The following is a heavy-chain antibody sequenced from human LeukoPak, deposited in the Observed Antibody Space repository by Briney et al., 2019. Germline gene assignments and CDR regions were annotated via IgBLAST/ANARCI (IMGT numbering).Heavy chain of an antibody. CDR3: ARGGYYDILTGYLDY. Sequence: PGGSLRLSCAASGFTFSSYGMHWVRQAPGKGLEWVAVIWYDGSNKYCADSVKGRFTISRDNSKNTLYLQMNSLRAEDTAVYYCARGGYYDILTGYLDYWGQGTLVTVSS. CDR1: GFTFSSYG. J-gene: IGHJ4*02. D-gene: IGHD3-9*01. CDR2: IWYDGSNK. V-gene: IGHV3-33*01.